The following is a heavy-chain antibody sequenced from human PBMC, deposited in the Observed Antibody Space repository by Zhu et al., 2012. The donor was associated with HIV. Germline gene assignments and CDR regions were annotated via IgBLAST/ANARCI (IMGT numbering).Heavy chain of an antibody. J-gene: IGHJ3*02. Sequence: QVQLQESGPGLVKPSETLSLTCTVSGGSTSSHYWSWIRQPPGKGLEWIGYIYYSGSTNYNPSLKSRVTISVDTSKNQFSLKLSSVTAADTAVYYCARVRVAGPDAFDIWGQGTSGHRLF. D-gene: IGHD6-19*01. V-gene: IGHV4-59*11. CDR1: GGSTSSHY. CDR2: IYYSGST. CDR3: ARVRVAGPDAFDI.